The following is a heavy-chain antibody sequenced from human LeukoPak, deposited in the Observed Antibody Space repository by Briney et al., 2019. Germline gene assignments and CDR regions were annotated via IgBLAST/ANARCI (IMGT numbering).Heavy chain of an antibody. J-gene: IGHJ4*02. D-gene: IGHD6-13*01. CDR3: ARNAVWYPHIAAAGTSDY. V-gene: IGHV1-18*01. CDR1: GYTFTSYG. Sequence: ASVKVSCKASGYTFTSYGISWVRQAPGQGLEWMGWISAYNGNTNYAQKLQGRVTMTTDTSTSTAYMELRSLRSDDTAVYYCARNAVWYPHIAAAGTSDYWGQGTLVTVSS. CDR2: ISAYNGNT.